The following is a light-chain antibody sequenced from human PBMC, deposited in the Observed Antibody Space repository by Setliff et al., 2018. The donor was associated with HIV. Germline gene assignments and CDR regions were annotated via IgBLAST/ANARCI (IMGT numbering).Light chain of an antibody. Sequence: QSALTQPRSVSGSPGQSVTISCTGTSSDIGGYKSASWYQQHADKAPKLMIYDVTERPSGVPYRFSGSKSGNTASLTISGLQAEDEADYSCCSYVGSYSYVFGTGTKVT. J-gene: IGLJ1*01. CDR3: CSYVGSYSYV. V-gene: IGLV2-11*01. CDR1: SSDIGGYKS. CDR2: DVT.